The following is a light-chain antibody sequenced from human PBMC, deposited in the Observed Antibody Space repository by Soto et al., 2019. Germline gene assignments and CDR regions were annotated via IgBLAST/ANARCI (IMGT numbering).Light chain of an antibody. Sequence: DIQLTQSPSFLSASVGDRVTMTCRASQGVSTYLAWYQQKPGKAPKLLIYAASTLQSGVPSRFSGSGSGTDFTLTISCLQSEDFATYYCQQYYSYPSFGPGTKVDIK. CDR2: AAS. CDR1: QGVSTY. V-gene: IGKV1-9*01. J-gene: IGKJ3*01. CDR3: QQYYSYPS.